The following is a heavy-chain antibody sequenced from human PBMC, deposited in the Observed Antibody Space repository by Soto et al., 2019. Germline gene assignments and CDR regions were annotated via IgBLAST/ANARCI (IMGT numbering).Heavy chain of an antibody. CDR1: GFSFSDSA. Sequence: GGSLRLSCAASGFSFSDSAMHWVRQASGKGLEWVSAISGSGGSTYYADSVEGRFTISRDNSKNTLYLQMNSLRAEDTAVYYCAKESAYSSSWEDAFDIWGQGTMVTVSS. V-gene: IGHV3-23*01. D-gene: IGHD6-13*01. CDR2: ISGSGGST. J-gene: IGHJ3*02. CDR3: AKESAYSSSWEDAFDI.